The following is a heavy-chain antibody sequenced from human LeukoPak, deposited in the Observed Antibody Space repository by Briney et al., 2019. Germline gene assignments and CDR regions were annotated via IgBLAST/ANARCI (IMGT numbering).Heavy chain of an antibody. CDR3: ARGQTTPPDYFDY. J-gene: IGHJ4*02. D-gene: IGHD1-1*01. V-gene: IGHV3-64*01. CDR2: ISSGGRTT. Sequence: PGRSLRPSRVTSGFTFNNYAIHSVRQAPRKGLEYVSAISSGGRTTYYATSMKGRITIARDNSKNTVYLQMGSLRAEDMAVYYCARGQTTPPDYFDYWGQGTLVTVSS. CDR1: GFTFNNYA.